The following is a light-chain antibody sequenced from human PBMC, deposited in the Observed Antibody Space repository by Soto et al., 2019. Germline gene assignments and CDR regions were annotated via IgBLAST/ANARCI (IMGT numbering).Light chain of an antibody. CDR2: DVS. Sequence: QSALTQPASVSGSPGQSITISCTGTSSDVGGYNYVSWYQQHPGKAPKLMIYDVSNRPSGVFNRFSGSKSGNMASLTISGLQAEDEADYYCSSYTSSSTPYVVFGGGTKLTVL. J-gene: IGLJ2*01. CDR3: SSYTSSSTPYVV. V-gene: IGLV2-14*01. CDR1: SSDVGGYNY.